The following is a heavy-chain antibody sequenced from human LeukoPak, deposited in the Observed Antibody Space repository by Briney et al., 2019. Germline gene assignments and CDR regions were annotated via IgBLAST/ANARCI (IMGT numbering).Heavy chain of an antibody. CDR1: GGSISSGSYY. Sequence: SETLSLTCTVSGGSISSGSYYWSWIRQPTGKGLEWIGRVYTSGSTNYNPSLKSRVTISVDTSKNQFSLKLSSVTAADTAVYYCARDLVVPAAKLYYFDYWGQGTLVTVSS. CDR3: ARDLVVPAAKLYYFDY. D-gene: IGHD2-2*01. CDR2: VYTSGST. V-gene: IGHV4-61*02. J-gene: IGHJ4*02.